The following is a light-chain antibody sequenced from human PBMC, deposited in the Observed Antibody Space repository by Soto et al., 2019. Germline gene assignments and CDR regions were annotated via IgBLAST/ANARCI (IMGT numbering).Light chain of an antibody. CDR1: QSVSSY. J-gene: IGKJ5*01. CDR2: GAS. CDR3: QQRRSWPPTIT. V-gene: IGKV3-11*01. Sequence: SVLTQSTATLSLSPGERATLSCRASQSVSSYLAWYQQKPGQAPRLLIYGASSRATGIPDRFSGSGSGTDFTLTISSLEPEDFAVYYCQQRRSWPPTITFGQGTRLEIK.